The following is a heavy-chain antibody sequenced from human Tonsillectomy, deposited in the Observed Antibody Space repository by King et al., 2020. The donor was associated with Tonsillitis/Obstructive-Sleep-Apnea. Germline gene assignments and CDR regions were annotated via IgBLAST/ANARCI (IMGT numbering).Heavy chain of an antibody. Sequence: VQLVESGAEVKKPGESLKISCKGSGYSFTSYWIVWVRQMPGKGLEWMGIIFPGDSDTRYSPSFQGHVTISADSSISTAYLQWRSLKAADTAMYYCARTGVDVAGNDYWGQGTLVTVSS. J-gene: IGHJ4*02. V-gene: IGHV5-51*01. CDR2: IFPGDSDT. D-gene: IGHD6-19*01. CDR1: GYSFTSYW. CDR3: ARTGVDVAGNDY.